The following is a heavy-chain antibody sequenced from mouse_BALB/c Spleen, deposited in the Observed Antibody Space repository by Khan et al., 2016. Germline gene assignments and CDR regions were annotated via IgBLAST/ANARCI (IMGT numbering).Heavy chain of an antibody. CDR2: INSNGGST. D-gene: IGHD1-2*01. Sequence: EVQLVESGGGLVQPGGSLKLSCAASGFTFSSYGMSWVRQTPDKRLELVATINSNGGSTYYPDSVKGRFTISRDNVKNTLYLQMSSLKSEDTAMYYCARGIYYGYYFDYWGQGTTLTVSS. CDR3: ARGIYYGYYFDY. J-gene: IGHJ2*01. V-gene: IGHV5-6-3*01. CDR1: GFTFSSYG.